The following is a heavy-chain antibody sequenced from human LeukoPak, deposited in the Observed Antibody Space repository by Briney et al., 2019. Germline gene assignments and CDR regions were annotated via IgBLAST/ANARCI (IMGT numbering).Heavy chain of an antibody. CDR1: GFTISNYW. D-gene: IGHD1-26*01. J-gene: IGHJ4*02. V-gene: IGHV3-74*03. Sequence: PGGSLRLSCVGSGFTISNYWMHWVRQAPGTGLVWVSRIHPDGSITTYADSVKGRFTISRDNSKNTLYLRMNSLRAEDTAVYYCARALSGSYFEWGYWGQGTLVTVSS. CDR2: IHPDGSIT. CDR3: ARALSGSYFEWGY.